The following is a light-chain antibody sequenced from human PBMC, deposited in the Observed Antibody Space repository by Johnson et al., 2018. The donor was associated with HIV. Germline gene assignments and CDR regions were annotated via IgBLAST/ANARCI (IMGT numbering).Light chain of an antibody. CDR1: SSNIENNY. CDR3: GTWDGSLSVYV. V-gene: IGLV1-51*01. J-gene: IGLJ1*01. Sequence: QSVLTQPPSVSAAPGQKVTISCSGSSSNIENNYVSWYQQLPGTAPKLLIYDSNKRPSGIPARFSGSKSATSATLDITGLQTGDEADYYCGTWDGSLSVYVFGAGTEVTV. CDR2: DSN.